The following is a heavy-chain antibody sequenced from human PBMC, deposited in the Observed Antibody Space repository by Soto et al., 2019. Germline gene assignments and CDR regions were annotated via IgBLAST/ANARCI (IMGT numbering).Heavy chain of an antibody. V-gene: IGHV3-53*01. Sequence: GGSLRLSCTASGFTASSNYMSWVRQAPGKGLEWVSVTYTGGNTYYTDSVKGRFTISRDNSKNTVYLQMNSLRAEDTAMYYCARGSYYFDLWGRGTLVTVSS. CDR1: GFTASSNY. J-gene: IGHJ2*01. CDR2: TYTGGNT. CDR3: ARGSYYFDL.